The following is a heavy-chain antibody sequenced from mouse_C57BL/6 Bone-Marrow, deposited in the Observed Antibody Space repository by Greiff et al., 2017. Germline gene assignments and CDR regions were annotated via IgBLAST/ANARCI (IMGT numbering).Heavy chain of an antibody. CDR2: ISGGGGNT. CDR1: GFTFRSYT. D-gene: IGHD1-1*01. CDR3: SRQVTTVLATKYFDV. J-gene: IGHJ1*03. V-gene: IGHV5-9*01. Sequence: EVKLEESGGGLVKPGGSLKLPCAASGFTFRSYTMSWVRQTPEKRLRWVAAISGGGGNTYYPDSVKGRFTISRDNDKSILYLQMSSLRSEDTALYYCSRQVTTVLATKYFDVWGTGTTVTVSS.